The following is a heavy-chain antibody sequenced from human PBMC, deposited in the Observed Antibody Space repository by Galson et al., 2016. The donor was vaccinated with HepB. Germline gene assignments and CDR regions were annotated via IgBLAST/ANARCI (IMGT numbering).Heavy chain of an antibody. D-gene: IGHD4-17*01. V-gene: IGHV4-39*01. Sequence: SETLSLTCTVSGGSITGSSYYWGWIRQPPGKGLELIGSIYYSGSTYYNPSLESRVTISVDTSKNQFSLKLSSVTAADTAVYYCARIGYGDYWAGIMDVWGQGTTVTVSS. CDR2: IYYSGST. CDR1: GGSITGSSYY. CDR3: ARIGYGDYWAGIMDV. J-gene: IGHJ6*02.